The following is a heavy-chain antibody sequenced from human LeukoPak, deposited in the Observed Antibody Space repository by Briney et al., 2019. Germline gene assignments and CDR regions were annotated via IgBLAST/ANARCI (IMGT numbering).Heavy chain of an antibody. CDR2: ISGSGGST. V-gene: IGHV3-23*01. CDR3: AKDQSEGLLWFGELLN. CDR1: GFTFSSYG. J-gene: IGHJ4*02. Sequence: GGSLRLSCGASGFTFSSYGMSWVRQAPGKGLEWVSAISGSGGSTYYADSVKGRFTISRDNSKNTLYLQMNSLRAEGTAVYYCAKDQSEGLLWFGELLNWGQGTLVTVSS. D-gene: IGHD3-10*01.